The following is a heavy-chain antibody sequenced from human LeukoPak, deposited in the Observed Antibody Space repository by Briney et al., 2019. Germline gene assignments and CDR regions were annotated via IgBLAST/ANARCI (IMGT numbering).Heavy chain of an antibody. CDR2: IYYSGST. CDR1: GGSFSGYY. J-gene: IGHJ6*02. V-gene: IGHV4-34*09. D-gene: IGHD5-18*01. CDR3: ARGPAMVTRYYYYGMDV. Sequence: SETLSLTCAVYGGSFSGYYWSWIRQPPGKGLEWIGYIYYSGSTYYNPSLKSRVTISVDTSKNQFSLKLSSVTAADTAVYYCARGPAMVTRYYYYGMDVWGQGTTVTVSS.